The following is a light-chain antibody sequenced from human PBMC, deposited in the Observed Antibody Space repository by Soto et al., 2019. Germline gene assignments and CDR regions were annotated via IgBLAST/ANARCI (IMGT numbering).Light chain of an antibody. CDR1: QRVSSY. Sequence: EIVLTQSPAPLSLSPGERATLSCRASQRVSSYLAWYQQKPGQAPRLLIYDASNRATGIPARFSGSGSGTDFTRTISSLEPGDFAVYYGQQRSNWPLTFGGGTKVEIK. V-gene: IGKV3-11*01. J-gene: IGKJ4*01. CDR3: QQRSNWPLT. CDR2: DAS.